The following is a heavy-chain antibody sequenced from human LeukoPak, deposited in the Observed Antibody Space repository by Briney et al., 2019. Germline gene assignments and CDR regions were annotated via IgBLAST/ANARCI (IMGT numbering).Heavy chain of an antibody. Sequence: SETLSLTCAVYGGSFSGYYWSWIRHPPGKGLEWIGEINHSGSNNYNPSLKSRVTISVDTSKNQFSLKLSSVTAADTAVYYCARTSILDYGGHIDYWGQGTLVTVSS. CDR1: GGSFSGYY. D-gene: IGHD4-23*01. CDR3: ARTSILDYGGHIDY. V-gene: IGHV4-34*01. J-gene: IGHJ4*02. CDR2: INHSGSN.